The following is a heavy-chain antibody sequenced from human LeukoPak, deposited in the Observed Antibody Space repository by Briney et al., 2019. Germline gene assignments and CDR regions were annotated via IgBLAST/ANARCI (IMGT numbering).Heavy chain of an antibody. CDR3: ARDNDHYDMDV. CDR2: IYYSGST. J-gene: IGHJ6*02. V-gene: IGHV4-59*12. CDR1: GGSIGSYY. D-gene: IGHD1-1*01. Sequence: SETLSLTCTVSGGSIGSYYWSWIRQPPGKGLEWIGYIYYSGSTNYNPSLKSRVTISVDTSKNQFSLKLSSVTAADTAVYYCARDNDHYDMDVWGQGTTVTVSS.